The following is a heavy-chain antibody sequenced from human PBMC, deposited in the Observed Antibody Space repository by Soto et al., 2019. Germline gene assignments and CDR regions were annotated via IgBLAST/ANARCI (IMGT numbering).Heavy chain of an antibody. J-gene: IGHJ5*02. CDR2: IYYSGST. CDR1: GGSISSYY. CDR3: ARVLFRRGNWFDP. V-gene: IGHV4-59*01. Sequence: QVQLQESGPGLVKPSETLYLICAVFGGSISSYYWSWIRQPPGKGLEWIGYIYYSGSTNYNPSLKSRVTISVDTSKNQFSLKLSSVTAAYTAVYYCARVLFRRGNWFDPWGQGTLVTVSS.